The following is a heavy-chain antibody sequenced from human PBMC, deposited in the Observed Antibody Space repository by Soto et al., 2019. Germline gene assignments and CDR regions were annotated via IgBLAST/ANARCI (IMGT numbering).Heavy chain of an antibody. J-gene: IGHJ4*02. V-gene: IGHV4-4*07. CDR3: ARDIGSYAYAEGY. CDR2: VYSSGTT. D-gene: IGHD2-2*01. CDR1: GGSINSYW. Sequence: PSETLSLTCSVYGGSINSYWWSWIRQPAGKGLEWIGRVYSSGTTDYNPSLNSRATMSVETSKNQFSLKLTSVTAADTAVYYCARDIGSYAYAEGYWGQGIQVTVSS.